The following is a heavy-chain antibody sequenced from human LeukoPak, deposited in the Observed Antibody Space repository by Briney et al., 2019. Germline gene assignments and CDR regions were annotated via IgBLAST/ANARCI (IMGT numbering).Heavy chain of an antibody. V-gene: IGHV3-11*04. CDR3: ARDRIEMTRGDDAFDI. J-gene: IGHJ3*02. CDR1: GFTFSDYY. D-gene: IGHD5-24*01. Sequence: GGSLRLSCAASGFTFSDYYMSWIRQAPGKGLEWVSYISSSGSTIYYADSVKGRFTISRDNAKNSLYLQMNSPRAEDTAVYYCARDRIEMTRGDDAFDIWGQGAMVTVSS. CDR2: ISSSGSTI.